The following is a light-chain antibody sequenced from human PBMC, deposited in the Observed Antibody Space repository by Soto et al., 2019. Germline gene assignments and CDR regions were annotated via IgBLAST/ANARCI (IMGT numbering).Light chain of an antibody. J-gene: IGKJ2*02. Sequence: DIQLTQSPSFLSASVGDRVTITCRASQGISSYLAWYQQKPGKAPKLLIYAASTLQSGVPSRFSGSGSGTEFNLPISSLQPEDFCTYFRQKLKRYPLSTFGQGTKLEIK. V-gene: IGKV1-9*01. CDR2: AAS. CDR3: QKLKRYPLST. CDR1: QGISSY.